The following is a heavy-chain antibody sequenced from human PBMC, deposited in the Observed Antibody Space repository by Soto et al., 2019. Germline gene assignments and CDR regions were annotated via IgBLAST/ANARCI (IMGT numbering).Heavy chain of an antibody. CDR3: ARDPVGGNWFDP. CDR1: GYTFTTYG. D-gene: IGHD1-26*01. CDR2: IDPYNVNT. J-gene: IGHJ5*02. V-gene: IGHV1-18*01. Sequence: QVQLVQSGAEVKKPGASVKVSCKASGYTFTTYGISWVRQAPGQGLEWMGWIDPYNVNTNYAQKLQGRVTMTTATSTSTASMELRSLISDGPAVYYCARDPVGGNWFDPWGQGTLVTVSS.